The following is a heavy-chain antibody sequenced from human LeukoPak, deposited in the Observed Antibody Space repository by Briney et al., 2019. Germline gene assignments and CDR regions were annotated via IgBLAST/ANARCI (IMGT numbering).Heavy chain of an antibody. D-gene: IGHD3-16*01. CDR2: MNPNSGFT. J-gene: IGHJ4*02. CDR3: ARVPRELGAY. V-gene: IGHV1-8*01. Sequence: GASVKVSCKASGYTFTNYDINWVRQATGQGLEWMGYMNPNSGFTTYAQKFQGRATMTRDTSISTAYMELSSLRSDDTAVYYCARVPRELGAYWGQGTLVTVSS. CDR1: GYTFTNYD.